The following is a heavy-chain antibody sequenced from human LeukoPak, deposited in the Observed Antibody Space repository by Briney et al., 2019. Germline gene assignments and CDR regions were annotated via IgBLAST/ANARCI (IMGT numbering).Heavy chain of an antibody. CDR2: IRADGATT. Sequence: GGSLRLSCAASGFTFGDYDMHWVRQAPGKGLEWVSLIRADGATTRYTDSVKGRFTISRDNSKDSLYLQMNSLRTEDTALYYCARDNTGSYEYWGQGTLVTVSP. CDR3: ARDNTGSYEY. J-gene: IGHJ4*02. V-gene: IGHV3-43*02. D-gene: IGHD1-26*01. CDR1: GFTFGDYD.